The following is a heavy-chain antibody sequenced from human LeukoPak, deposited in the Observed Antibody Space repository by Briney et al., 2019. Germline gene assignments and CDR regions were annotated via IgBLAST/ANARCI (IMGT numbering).Heavy chain of an antibody. CDR1: GGSFSGYY. CDR2: INHSGST. V-gene: IGHV4-34*01. D-gene: IGHD6-6*01. J-gene: IGHJ4*02. CDR3: ARDLGREQLVLGY. Sequence: SETLSLTCAVYGGSFSGYYWSWIRQPPGKGLEWIGEINHSGSTNYNPSLKSRVTISVDTSKNQFSLKLSSVTAADTAVYYCARDLGREQLVLGYWGQGTLVTVSS.